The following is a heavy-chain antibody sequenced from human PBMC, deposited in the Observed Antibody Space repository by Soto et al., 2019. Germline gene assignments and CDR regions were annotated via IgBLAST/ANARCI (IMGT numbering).Heavy chain of an antibody. J-gene: IGHJ5*02. CDR1: GGSFSGYY. D-gene: IGHD3-9*01. CDR2: INHSGST. Sequence: SETLSLTCAVYGGSFSGYYWSWIRQPPGKGLEWIGEINHSGSTNYNPSLKSRVTISVDTSKNQFSLKLSSVTAADTAVYYCARGYTSYYDILTGYYRGVGWFDPWGQGTLVTVSS. V-gene: IGHV4-34*01. CDR3: ARGYTSYYDILTGYYRGVGWFDP.